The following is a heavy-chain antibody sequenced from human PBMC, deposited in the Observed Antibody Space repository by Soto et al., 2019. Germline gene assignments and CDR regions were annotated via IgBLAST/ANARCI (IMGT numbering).Heavy chain of an antibody. CDR3: ARENDPYGFDL. J-gene: IGHJ3*01. Sequence: QVQLVQSGATQEKPGASVKVPCEAFGYSFDSYAYSWVRQAPGQGLEWMGRIGSGDTNYAQKLQGRVTMTTDTSTNTAYMELRSLRSDDTALYYCARENDPYGFDLWGQGTMVTVSS. CDR1: GYSFDSYA. CDR2: IGSGDT. V-gene: IGHV1-18*01.